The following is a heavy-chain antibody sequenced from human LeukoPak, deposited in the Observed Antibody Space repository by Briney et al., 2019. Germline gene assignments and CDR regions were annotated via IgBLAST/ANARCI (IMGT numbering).Heavy chain of an antibody. CDR1: GFTFSTYW. Sequence: GGSLRLSCAASGFTFSTYWINWVRQSPGKGLEWVANIRQDGSETYYVDSVKGRFTISRDNAKNSVYLQMNSLRAEDTAVYYCAKGTGDVGYYFDSWGRGTLVTVSS. D-gene: IGHD7-27*01. CDR2: IRQDGSET. V-gene: IGHV3-7*01. CDR3: AKGTGDVGYYFDS. J-gene: IGHJ4*02.